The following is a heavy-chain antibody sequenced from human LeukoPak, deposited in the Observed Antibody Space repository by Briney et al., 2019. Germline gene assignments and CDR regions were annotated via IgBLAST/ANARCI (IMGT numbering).Heavy chain of an antibody. CDR3: ARVPDSGGAIDY. CDR2: INSDGSST. J-gene: IGHJ4*02. D-gene: IGHD1-26*01. CDR1: GFTFSSYW. V-gene: IGHV3-74*01. Sequence: PGGSLRLSCAASGFTFSSYWMHWVRQAPGKGLVWVSRINSDGSSTSYADSVKGRFTISRDNAKNTLYLQMNSLRAEDTAVYYCARVPDSGGAIDYWGQGTLVTVSS.